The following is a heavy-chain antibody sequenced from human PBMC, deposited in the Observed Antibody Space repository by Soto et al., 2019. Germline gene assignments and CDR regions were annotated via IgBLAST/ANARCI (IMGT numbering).Heavy chain of an antibody. V-gene: IGHV5-51*01. CDR3: ARTDGYEIEY. J-gene: IGHJ4*02. CDR2: IYPGDSDT. CDR1: GYSFVSYW. D-gene: IGHD2-21*01. Sequence: EVQLVQSGAEVKKPGESLKISCQGSGYSFVSYWIAWVRQMPGKGLEWMGRIYPGDSDTTKSPSFQGQVTMSVEKSITTVYLQWSSLKASDTAMYYCARTDGYEIEYWGQGTLVTVSS.